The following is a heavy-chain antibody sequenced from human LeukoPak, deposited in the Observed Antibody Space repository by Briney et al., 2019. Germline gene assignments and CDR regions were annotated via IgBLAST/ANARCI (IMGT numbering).Heavy chain of an antibody. V-gene: IGHV1-69*05. CDR3: ASLGPYFDY. Sequence: SVKVSCKASGGTFSSYAISWVRQAPGQGLEWMGRITPIFGTANYAQRFKSRVTITTDESTSTAYMELSGLSSEDTAVYYCASLGPYFDYWGQGTLVTVSS. CDR1: GGTFSSYA. D-gene: IGHD7-27*01. CDR2: ITPIFGTA. J-gene: IGHJ4*02.